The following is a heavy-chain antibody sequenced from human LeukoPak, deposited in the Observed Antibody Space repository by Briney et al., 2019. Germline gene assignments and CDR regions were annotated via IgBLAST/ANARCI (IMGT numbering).Heavy chain of an antibody. V-gene: IGHV1-8*01. Sequence: ASVKVSCKASGYTFTSYDINWVRQATGQGLEWMGWITLNSGNTGYAQKFQGRVTMTRNTSISTAYMELSSLRSEDTAVYYCARGGSGLAAAGNYYYYYYMDVWGKGTTVTVSS. CDR2: ITLNSGNT. CDR1: GYTFTSYD. CDR3: ARGGSGLAAAGNYYYYYYMDV. J-gene: IGHJ6*03. D-gene: IGHD6-13*01.